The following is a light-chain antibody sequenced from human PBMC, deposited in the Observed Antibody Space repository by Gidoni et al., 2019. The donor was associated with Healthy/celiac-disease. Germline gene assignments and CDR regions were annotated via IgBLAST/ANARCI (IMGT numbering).Light chain of an antibody. V-gene: IGKV1-5*03. CDR3: QQYNSYSLT. CDR2: KAS. Sequence: DIQMTQSPSTLSASVGDRVTITCRASQSISSWLVWYQQKPGKAPKLLIYKASSLESGVPSRFSGSGSGTECTLTISSLQPDDFATYYCQQYNSYSLTFGQGTKVEIK. CDR1: QSISSW. J-gene: IGKJ1*01.